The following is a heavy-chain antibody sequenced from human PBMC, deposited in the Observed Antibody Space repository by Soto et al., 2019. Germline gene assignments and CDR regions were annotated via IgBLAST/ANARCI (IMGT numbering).Heavy chain of an antibody. V-gene: IGHV1-2*02. J-gene: IGHJ4*02. CDR2: INPNSGGT. Sequence: ASVKVSCKTSGYSFTDYYMHWVRQAPGQGLEWMGWINPNSGGTNYPRKFQGRVTMTRDTSLNTVYMDVTRLRSDDTAVYYCARDSPSLAYCGGDCYSINYWGPGTLVTVSS. CDR1: GYSFTDYY. D-gene: IGHD2-21*02. CDR3: ARDSPSLAYCGGDCYSINY.